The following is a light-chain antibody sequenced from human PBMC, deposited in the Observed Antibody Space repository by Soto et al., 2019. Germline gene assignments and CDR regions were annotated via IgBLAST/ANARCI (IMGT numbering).Light chain of an antibody. J-gene: IGLJ2*01. V-gene: IGLV1-40*01. CDR3: QSFDSRLSEVV. CDR2: DNI. Sequence: QSVLTQPPSVSGAPGQKVIISCTGGSSNIGADYDVHWYRQLPGTAPKLVIYDNINRPSGVPDRFSGSKSGTSASLAITGLQAEDEADYYCQSFDSRLSEVVFGGGTKLTVL. CDR1: SSNIGADYD.